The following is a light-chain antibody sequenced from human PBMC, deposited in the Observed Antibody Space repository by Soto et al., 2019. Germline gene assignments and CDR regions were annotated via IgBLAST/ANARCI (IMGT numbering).Light chain of an antibody. CDR1: QSVSSY. CDR2: GAS. J-gene: IGKJ1*01. CDR3: QQYGSSPR. Sequence: IVLTQSPATLSLSPGERATLSCRASQSVSSYLAWYQQKPGQAPRLLIYGASSRATGIPDRFSGSGSGTDFTLTISRLEPEDFAVYYCQQYGSSPRFGQGTKVDIK. V-gene: IGKV3-20*01.